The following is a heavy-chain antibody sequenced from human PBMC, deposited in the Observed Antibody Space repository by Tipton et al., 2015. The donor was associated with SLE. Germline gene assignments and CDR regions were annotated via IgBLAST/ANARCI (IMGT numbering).Heavy chain of an antibody. CDR1: GFTFDEYA. CDR2: FHYSGST. CDR3: ARGTYYFDC. Sequence: LRLSCAASGFTFDEYAMHWVRQAPGKGLEWIGYFHYSGSTNYNPSLRSRITMSVDTSKGQFSLKLNSLTAADTAVYYCARGTYYFDCWGQGTLVTVSS. V-gene: IGHV4-59*08. J-gene: IGHJ4*02.